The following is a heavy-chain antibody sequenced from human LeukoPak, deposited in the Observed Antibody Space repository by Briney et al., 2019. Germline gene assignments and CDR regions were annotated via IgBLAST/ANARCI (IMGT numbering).Heavy chain of an antibody. CDR1: GFTFSNYE. Sequence: GGSLRLSCAASGFTFSNYEMNWIRQAPGKGLEWISYISNSGNTKYYADSVKGRFSISRDNTNNSVYLQMNNLRAEDTAVYYCAAVIDYWGQGTLVTVSS. V-gene: IGHV3-48*03. J-gene: IGHJ4*02. CDR2: ISNSGNTK. CDR3: AAVIDY.